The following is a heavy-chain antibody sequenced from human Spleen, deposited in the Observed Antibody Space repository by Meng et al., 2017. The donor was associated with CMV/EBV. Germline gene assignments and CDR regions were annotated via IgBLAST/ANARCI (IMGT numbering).Heavy chain of an antibody. CDR3: AKDIKD. V-gene: IGHV3-21*04. CDR2: ISSSSSYI. J-gene: IGHJ4*02. D-gene: IGHD1-14*01. CDR1: GFTFSSYR. Sequence: GESLKISCAASGFTFSSYRMNWVRQAPGKGLECVSSISSSSSYIYYADSVKGRFTISRDNAKKSLYLQMNSLRAEDTALYYCAKDIKDWGQGTLVTVSS.